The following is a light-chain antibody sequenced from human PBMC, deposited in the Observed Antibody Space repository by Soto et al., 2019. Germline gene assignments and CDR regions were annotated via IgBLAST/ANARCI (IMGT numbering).Light chain of an antibody. CDR2: GAS. CDR3: QQYASSPWT. V-gene: IGKV3-20*01. J-gene: IGKJ1*01. Sequence: EIVLTQSPGTLSLSPGERATLSCRASQSVSAKYFAWYQQKSGQATRLVIYGASNRATGIPGRFSGSGSGTDFTLTISRLEPEDFAVYYCQQYASSPWTFGQGTKVESK. CDR1: QSVSAKY.